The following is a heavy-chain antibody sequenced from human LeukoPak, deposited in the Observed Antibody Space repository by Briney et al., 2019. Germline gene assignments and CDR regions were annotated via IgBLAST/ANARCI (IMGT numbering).Heavy chain of an antibody. CDR3: AKSTRSSWSQSAFDI. CDR1: SFTFANYS. Sequence: GRSLRLSCPAASFTFANYSMHSVRLAPGKCLEWVSCLRLDVGSIGYADSVTGRLTIARDNAKNSLYMQMNSLRAEDTALYYCAKSTRSSWSQSAFDIWGQGTMVTVSS. V-gene: IGHV3-9*01. CDR2: LRLDVGSI. J-gene: IGHJ3*02. D-gene: IGHD6-13*01.